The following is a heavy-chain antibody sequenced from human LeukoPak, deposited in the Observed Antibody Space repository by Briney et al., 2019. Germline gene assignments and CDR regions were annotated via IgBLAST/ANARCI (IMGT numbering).Heavy chain of an antibody. J-gene: IGHJ6*02. CDR1: GFTFSTYW. CDR3: TRGNYGMDV. Sequence: PGGSQRLSCAASGFTFSTYWMHWVRQAPGKGLVWVSHINSDGSSTNYADSVKGRFTISRDNAESTLYLQMNSLRVEDTAVYYCTRGNYGMDVWGQGTTVTVSS. V-gene: IGHV3-74*01. CDR2: INSDGSST.